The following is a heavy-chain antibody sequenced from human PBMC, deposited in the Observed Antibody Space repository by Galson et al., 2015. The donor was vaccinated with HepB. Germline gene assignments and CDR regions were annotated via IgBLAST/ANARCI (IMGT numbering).Heavy chain of an antibody. CDR3: VKANWAIMFQFDY. V-gene: IGHV3-64D*06. CDR2: ISSNGGST. CDR1: GFTFSSHA. Sequence: SLRLSCAGSGFTFSSHAMHWVRQAPGKGLEYVSGISSNGGSTYYADSVKGRFTISRDNSKNTLYLHMSSLRADDTAMYYCVKANWAIMFQFDYWGQGTLVTVSS. J-gene: IGHJ4*02. D-gene: IGHD3-10*02.